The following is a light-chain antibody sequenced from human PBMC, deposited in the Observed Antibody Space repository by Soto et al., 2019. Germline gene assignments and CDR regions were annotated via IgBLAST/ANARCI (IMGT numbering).Light chain of an antibody. CDR2: EVT. V-gene: IGLV2-14*01. CDR3: SSFTKSNTWV. CDR1: NSDVGGYDY. Sequence: QSVLTQPASVSGSPGQSINIYCTGTNSDVGGYDYVSWYKQYPGQDPKVIIYEVTYRPSGVSARFSGSKSGTTASLTISDLQTEDEADYYCSSFTKSNTWVFGGGTQLTVL. J-gene: IGLJ7*01.